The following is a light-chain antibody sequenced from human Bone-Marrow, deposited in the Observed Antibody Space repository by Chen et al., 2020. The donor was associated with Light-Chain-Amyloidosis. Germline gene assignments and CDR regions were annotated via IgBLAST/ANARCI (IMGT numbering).Light chain of an antibody. CDR2: DDS. Sequence: SYVLTQPSSVSVAPGQTATLACGGNNIGSTSVHWYQQTPGQAPLLVVYDDSDRPSGIPERLSGSNSGNTATLTISRVEAGDEADYYCQVWARSSDRPVFGGGTKLTVL. CDR1: NIGSTS. CDR3: QVWARSSDRPV. V-gene: IGLV3-21*02. J-gene: IGLJ3*02.